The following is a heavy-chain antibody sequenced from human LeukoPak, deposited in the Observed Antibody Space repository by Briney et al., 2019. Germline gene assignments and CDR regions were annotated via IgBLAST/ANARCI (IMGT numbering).Heavy chain of an antibody. J-gene: IGHJ4*02. V-gene: IGHV3-23*01. CDR3: AKDQRLAVAGTAFDY. CDR2: ISRSGDST. CDR1: GFSFSNYG. D-gene: IGHD6-19*01. Sequence: GGSLRLSCAASGFSFSNYGMNWVRQAPGKGLEWVSAISRSGDSTYYAASVKGRFTISRDNSKNTLYLQMNSLRAEDTAVYYCAKDQRLAVAGTAFDYWGQGTLVTVSS.